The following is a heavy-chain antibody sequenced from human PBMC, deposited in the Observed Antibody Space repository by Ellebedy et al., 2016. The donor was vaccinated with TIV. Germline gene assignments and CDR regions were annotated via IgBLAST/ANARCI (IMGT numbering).Heavy chain of an antibody. CDR3: ARGGFGSWFDY. V-gene: IGHV3-23*01. J-gene: IGHJ4*02. CDR1: GFTFSSFA. CDR2: ISGGGGNT. Sequence: GESLKISCAASGFTFSSFAMSWVRQAPGKGLAWVSVISGGGGNTYYADSVKGRFTISRDKSKNTLYLQMNSLRAEDTAVYYCARGGFGSWFDYWGQGTLATVSS. D-gene: IGHD6-13*01.